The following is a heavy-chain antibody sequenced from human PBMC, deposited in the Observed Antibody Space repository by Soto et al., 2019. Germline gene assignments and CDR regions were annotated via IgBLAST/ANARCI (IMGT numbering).Heavy chain of an antibody. CDR3: ASNGNYYYGMDV. J-gene: IGHJ6*02. V-gene: IGHV4-39*01. CDR1: GGSISSSSYY. CDR2: IYYSGST. Sequence: SETLSLTCTVSGGSISSSSYYWGWIRQPPGKGLEWIGSIYYSGSTYYNPSLKSRVTISVDTSKNQFSLKLSSVTAADTAVYYCASNGNYYYGMDVWGQGTTVTVSS.